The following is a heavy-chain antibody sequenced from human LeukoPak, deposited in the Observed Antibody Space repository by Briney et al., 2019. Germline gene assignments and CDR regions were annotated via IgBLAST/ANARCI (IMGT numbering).Heavy chain of an antibody. CDR1: GYTFTSYG. CDR2: ISAYNGNT. Sequence: ASVKVSCKASGYTFTSYGISWVRQAPGQGLEWMGWISAYNGNTNYAQKLQGRVTMTTDTSTSSAYMELRSLRSDDTAVYYCARTLWFGELSDFDYWGQGTLVTVSS. J-gene: IGHJ4*02. V-gene: IGHV1-18*04. D-gene: IGHD3-10*01. CDR3: ARTLWFGELSDFDY.